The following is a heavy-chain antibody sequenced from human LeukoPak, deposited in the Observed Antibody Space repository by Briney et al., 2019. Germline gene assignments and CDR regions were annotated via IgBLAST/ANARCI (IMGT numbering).Heavy chain of an antibody. D-gene: IGHD3-10*01. V-gene: IGHV5-51*01. Sequence: GGSLKISCKGSGYSFSNYWIGWVRQMPGKGLEWMGIIYPGDSDIRYSPSFQGQVTISADKSISTAYLLWSSLKASDTAMYYCARQYGSGTYYNSFDYWGQGTLVTVSS. CDR2: IYPGDSDI. CDR1: GYSFSNYW. J-gene: IGHJ4*02. CDR3: ARQYGSGTYYNSFDY.